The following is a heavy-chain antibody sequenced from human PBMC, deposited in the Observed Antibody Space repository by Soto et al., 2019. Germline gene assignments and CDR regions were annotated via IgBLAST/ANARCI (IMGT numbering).Heavy chain of an antibody. D-gene: IGHD6-6*01. CDR1: GGFINSGDYY. Sequence: QVQLQESGPGVVKPSQTLSLTCTVSGGFINSGDYYWSWIRQPPGKGLEWIAYIYYSGIIYYNPSLKSRVTMSRDTSKNQFSLKLDSVTAADTAVDYCAREVVEVDYSSSSDAFDICGQGTMVTVSS. J-gene: IGHJ3*02. V-gene: IGHV4-30-4*01. CDR2: IYYSGII. CDR3: AREVVEVDYSSSSDAFDI.